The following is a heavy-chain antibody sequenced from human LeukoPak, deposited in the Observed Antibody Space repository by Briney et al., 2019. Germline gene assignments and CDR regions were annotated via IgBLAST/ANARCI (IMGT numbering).Heavy chain of an antibody. J-gene: IGHJ4*02. CDR2: IYPGDSDT. D-gene: IGHD1-26*01. V-gene: IGHV5-51*01. CDR1: GYSSTSYW. Sequence: GESLKISCEGSGYSSTSYWIGWVRQMPGKGLEWMGIIYPGDSDTRYSPSFQGQVTISADKSISTAYLQWSSLKASDTAMYYCARLIGYSGSQPYYFDYWGQGTLVTVSS. CDR3: ARLIGYSGSQPYYFDY.